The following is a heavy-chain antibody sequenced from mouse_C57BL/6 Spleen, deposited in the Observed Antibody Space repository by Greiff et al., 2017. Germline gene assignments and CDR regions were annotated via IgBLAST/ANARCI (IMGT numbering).Heavy chain of an antibody. CDR1: GYTFTSYW. D-gene: IGHD1-1*01. J-gene: IGHJ4*01. CDR2: IHPSDSDT. V-gene: IGHV1-74*01. CDR3: VYYYGSSPYYYAMDY. Sequence: QVQLKKPGAELVKPGASVKVSCKASGYTFTSYWMHWVKQRPGQGLEWIGRIHPSDSDTNYNQKFKGKATLTVDKSSSTAYMQLSSLTSEDSAVYYCVYYYGSSPYYYAMDYWGQGTSVTVSS.